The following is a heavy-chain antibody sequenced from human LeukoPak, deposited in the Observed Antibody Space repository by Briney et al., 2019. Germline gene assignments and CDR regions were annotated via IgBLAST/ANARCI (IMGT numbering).Heavy chain of an antibody. V-gene: IGHV1-69*04. CDR2: IIPILGIA. CDR1: GGTFSSYA. CDR3: ASFKGIVGAGPRFDP. J-gene: IGHJ5*02. Sequence: SVKVSCKASGGTFSSYAISWVRQAPGQGLEWMGRIIPILGIANYAQKFQGRVTITADKSTSTAYMELSSLRSEDTAVYCCASFKGIVGAGPRFDPWGQGTLVTVSS. D-gene: IGHD1-26*01.